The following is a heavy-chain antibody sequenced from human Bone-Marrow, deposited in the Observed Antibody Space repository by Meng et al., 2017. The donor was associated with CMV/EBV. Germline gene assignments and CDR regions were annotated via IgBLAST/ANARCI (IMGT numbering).Heavy chain of an antibody. Sequence: GESLKISCAASGFTFSSYWMSWVRQAPGKGLEWVANIKQDGSEKYYVDSVKGRFTISRDNAKNSLYLEMNSLRAEDMALYYCAKDLSYEGRGGYDYWGQGTLVTVSS. J-gene: IGHJ4*02. D-gene: IGHD3-10*01. CDR1: GFTFSSYW. CDR3: AKDLSYEGRGGYDY. V-gene: IGHV3-7*03. CDR2: IKQDGSEK.